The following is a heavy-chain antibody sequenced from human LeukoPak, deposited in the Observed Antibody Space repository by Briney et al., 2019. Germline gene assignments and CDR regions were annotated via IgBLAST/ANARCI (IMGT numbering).Heavy chain of an antibody. Sequence: ASVKVSCKASGYTFTGYYMHWVRQAPGQGLEWMGWINPNSGGTNYAQKFQGRVTMTRDTSISTAYMELSRLRSEDTAVYYCASDGARTGNYYFDYWGQGTLVTVSS. CDR2: INPNSGGT. J-gene: IGHJ4*02. D-gene: IGHD1-1*01. V-gene: IGHV1-2*02. CDR3: ASDGARTGNYYFDY. CDR1: GYTFTGYY.